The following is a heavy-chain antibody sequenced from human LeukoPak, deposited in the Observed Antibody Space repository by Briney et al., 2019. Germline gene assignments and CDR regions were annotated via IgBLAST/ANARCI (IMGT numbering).Heavy chain of an antibody. D-gene: IGHD1-26*01. CDR3: ARRLGNPGSLGYFDL. CDR1: GFTVSSNY. V-gene: IGHV3-23*01. Sequence: GGSLRLSCAASGFTVSSNYMNWVRQAPGKGMEWVSAISGSGSSTSYADSVKGRFTISRDNSKNTLYLQMNSLRAEDTALYYCARRLGNPGSLGYFDLWGRGTLVTVSS. J-gene: IGHJ2*01. CDR2: ISGSGSST.